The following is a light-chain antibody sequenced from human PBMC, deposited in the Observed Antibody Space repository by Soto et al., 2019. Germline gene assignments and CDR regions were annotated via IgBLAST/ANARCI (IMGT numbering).Light chain of an antibody. V-gene: IGLV2-14*01. J-gene: IGLJ2*01. CDR2: DVS. CDR3: NSYTSSSTLV. Sequence: QSALTQPASLSGSPGQSITIFCTGTSSDVGGYNYVSWYQQHPGKAPKLMIYDVSNRPSGVSDRFSGSKSGNTASLTISGVQAEDEADYYCNSYTSSSTLVFGGGTKLTVL. CDR1: SSDVGGYNY.